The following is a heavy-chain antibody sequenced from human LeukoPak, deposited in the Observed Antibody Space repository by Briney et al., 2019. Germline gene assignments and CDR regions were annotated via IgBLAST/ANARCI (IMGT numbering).Heavy chain of an antibody. CDR3: ARAPGDWSIDY. V-gene: IGHV4-59*01. Sequence: SETLSLTCTVSGGSISSYYWSWIRQPPGKGLEWIGYIYYSGSTNYNPSLKSRVTISVDTSKNQFSLKLSSVTAADTAVYYRARAPGDWSIDYWGQGTLVTVSS. J-gene: IGHJ4*02. CDR2: IYYSGST. D-gene: IGHD2-21*02. CDR1: GGSISSYY.